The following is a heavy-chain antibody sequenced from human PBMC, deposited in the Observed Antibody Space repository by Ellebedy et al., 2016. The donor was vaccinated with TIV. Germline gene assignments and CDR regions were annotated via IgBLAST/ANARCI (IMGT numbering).Heavy chain of an antibody. Sequence: GGSLRLSCAASGFTFSDYYMSWIRQAPGKGLEWVSYISSSSSYTNYADSVKGRFTISRDNAKNSLYLQMNSLRDEDTAVYYCARAEGDSSFAGDYWGQGTLVTVSS. CDR3: ARAEGDSSFAGDY. CDR2: ISSSSSYT. CDR1: GFTFSDYY. D-gene: IGHD6-13*01. J-gene: IGHJ4*02. V-gene: IGHV3-11*06.